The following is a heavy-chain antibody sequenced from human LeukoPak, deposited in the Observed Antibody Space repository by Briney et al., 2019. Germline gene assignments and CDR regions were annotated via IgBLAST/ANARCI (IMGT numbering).Heavy chain of an antibody. CDR1: GYTFTSYD. CDR3: ARDLTSSSSWFDP. V-gene: IGHV1-8*01. Sequence: ASVKVSCKASGYTFTSYDINWVRQATGQGLEWMGWMNPNSGNTGYAQKFQGRVTMTRDSSVSTAYMELSSLRSEDTAVYYCARDLTSSSSWFDPWGQGTLVTVSS. D-gene: IGHD6-6*01. J-gene: IGHJ5*02. CDR2: MNPNSGNT.